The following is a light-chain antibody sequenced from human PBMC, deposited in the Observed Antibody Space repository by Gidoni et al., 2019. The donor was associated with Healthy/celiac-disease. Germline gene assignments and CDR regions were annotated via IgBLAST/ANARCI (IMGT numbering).Light chain of an antibody. J-gene: IGLJ2*01. Sequence: SYELPQPPSVSVSPGQTASITCSGDKLWDKYACWYQQKPGQSPVLVIYQDSKRPSGIPERLSGANSGNTATLTISGTQAMDEADYYCQAWDSSTLVVFGGGTKLTVL. CDR1: KLWDKY. CDR2: QDS. CDR3: QAWDSSTLVV. V-gene: IGLV3-1*01.